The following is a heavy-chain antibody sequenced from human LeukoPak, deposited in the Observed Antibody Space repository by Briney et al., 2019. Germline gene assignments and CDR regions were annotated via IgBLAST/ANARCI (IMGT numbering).Heavy chain of an antibody. CDR3: ARENAGYSSSWSSINWFDP. V-gene: IGHV4-39*02. CDR2: IYYTGST. D-gene: IGHD6-13*01. J-gene: IGHJ5*02. Sequence: SETLSLTCSVSGASISGGTYYWGWIRQPPGKGLEWIGSIYYTGSTYDNPSLKSRVTISVDTSKNQFSLKLSSVTAADTAVYYCARENAGYSSSWSSINWFDPWGQGTLVTVSS. CDR1: GASISGGTYY.